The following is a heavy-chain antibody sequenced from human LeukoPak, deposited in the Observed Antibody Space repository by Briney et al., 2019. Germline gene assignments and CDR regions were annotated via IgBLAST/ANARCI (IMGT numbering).Heavy chain of an antibody. J-gene: IGHJ4*02. CDR1: GFTFGDYA. D-gene: IGHD1-26*01. V-gene: IGHV3-49*04. Sequence: GRSLRLSCTASGFTFGDYAMSWVRQAPGKGLEWIGFIRSKAYGGTTEYAASVKGRFTISRDDSKSIAYLQMNSLKTEDTALYYCTRYSGSYPFDYWGQGTLVTVSA. CDR2: IRSKAYGGTT. CDR3: TRYSGSYPFDY.